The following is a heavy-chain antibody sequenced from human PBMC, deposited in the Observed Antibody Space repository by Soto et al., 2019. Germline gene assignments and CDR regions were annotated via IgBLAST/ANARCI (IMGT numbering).Heavy chain of an antibody. V-gene: IGHV1-58*01. Sequence: SVKVSCTASGFTFTISAVQWVRQARGQRLEWIGWIVVGSGNTNYAQKFQERVTITRDMSTSTAYMELSSLRSEDTAVYYCEEDTYHDSSGQYYFDYWGQGTMVPVSS. CDR1: GFTFTISA. D-gene: IGHD3-22*01. J-gene: IGHJ4*02. CDR3: EEDTYHDSSGQYYFDY. CDR2: IVVGSGNT.